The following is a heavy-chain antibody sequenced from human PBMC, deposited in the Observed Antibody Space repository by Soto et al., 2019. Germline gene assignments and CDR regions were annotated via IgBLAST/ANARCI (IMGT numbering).Heavy chain of an antibody. J-gene: IGHJ4*02. Sequence: SETLSLTCAVSGDSVSNDNYYWSWIRQPPGKGLEWIGYIYYSGTTNYNSYLKSRLSLSVDMSKNQFSLKLASVTAADTAVYFCARSQRGRTAFTFDYRGQGALVTVSS. V-gene: IGHV4-61*01. CDR2: IYYSGTT. CDR1: GDSVSNDNYY. CDR3: ARSQRGRTAFTFDY. D-gene: IGHD3-16*01.